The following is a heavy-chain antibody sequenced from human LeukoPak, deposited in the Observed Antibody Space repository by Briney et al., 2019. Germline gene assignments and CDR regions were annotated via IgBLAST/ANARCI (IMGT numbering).Heavy chain of an antibody. V-gene: IGHV3-73*01. J-gene: IGHJ4*02. CDR3: TSSYYYDSSGYSSFDY. CDR1: GFTFSGST. D-gene: IGHD3-22*01. Sequence: QSGGSLRLSCAASGFTFSGSTMHWVRQASGKGLEWVGRIRSKAYTYATAYAASVKGRFTISRDDSKNTAYLHMNSLKTEDTAVYFCTSSYYYDSSGYSSFDYWGQGTLVTVSS. CDR2: IRSKAYTYAT.